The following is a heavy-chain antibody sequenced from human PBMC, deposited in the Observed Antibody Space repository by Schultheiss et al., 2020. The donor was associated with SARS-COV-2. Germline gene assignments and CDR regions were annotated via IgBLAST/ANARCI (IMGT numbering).Heavy chain of an antibody. CDR1: GGSISSGGYY. D-gene: IGHD3-10*01. V-gene: IGHV4-30-2*01. CDR2: IYHSGST. J-gene: IGHJ3*02. CDR3: ARGFGAGPFDI. Sequence: SQTLSLTCTVSGGSISSGGYYWSWIRQHPGKGLEWIGYIYHSGSTYYNPSLKSRVTISVDTSKNQFSLKLNSVTAADTAVYYCARGFGAGPFDIWGQGTTVTVSS.